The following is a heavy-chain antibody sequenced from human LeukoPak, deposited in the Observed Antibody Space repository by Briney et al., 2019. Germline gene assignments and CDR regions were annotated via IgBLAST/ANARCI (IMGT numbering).Heavy chain of an antibody. CDR3: ARRRIVAIDY. Sequence: PSETLSLTCTVSGGSISSSSYYWGWIRQPPGKGLEWIGSIYYSGSTYYNPSLKSRVTISVDTSKNQFSLKLSSVTAAGTAVYYCARRRIVAIDYWGQGTLVTVSS. CDR2: IYYSGST. D-gene: IGHD2-21*01. CDR1: GGSISSSSYY. J-gene: IGHJ4*02. V-gene: IGHV4-39*01.